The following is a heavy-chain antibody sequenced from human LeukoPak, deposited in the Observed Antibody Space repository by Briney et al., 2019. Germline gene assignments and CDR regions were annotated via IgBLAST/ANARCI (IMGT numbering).Heavy chain of an antibody. CDR1: GFTFSSYW. V-gene: IGHV3-74*01. D-gene: IGHD2-15*01. CDR3: AKLSGDHEAFDI. CDR2: INTDGSST. J-gene: IGHJ3*02. Sequence: PGGSLRLSCAASGFTFSSYWMHWVRQAPGKGLVWVSRINTDGSSTTYADSVKGRFTISRDNAKNTLYLQMNSLRAEDTAVYYCAKLSGDHEAFDIWGQGTMVTVSS.